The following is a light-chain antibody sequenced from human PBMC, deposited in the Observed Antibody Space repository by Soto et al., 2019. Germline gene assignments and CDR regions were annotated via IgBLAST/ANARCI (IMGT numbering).Light chain of an antibody. CDR2: NDD. CDR3: QVWHRRSDHYV. CDR1: NIGNIN. V-gene: IGLV3-21*02. Sequence: SYEPTQPPSVSVAPGQTATITCGGDNIGNINVHWYQQRPGQAPILVVYNDDDRPSGIPARFSGSNSGNTATLTISRVEAGDEADYYCQVWHRRSDHYVFGTGTKVTVL. J-gene: IGLJ1*01.